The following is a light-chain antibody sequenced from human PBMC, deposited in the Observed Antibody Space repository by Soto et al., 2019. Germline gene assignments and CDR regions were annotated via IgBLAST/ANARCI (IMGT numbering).Light chain of an antibody. CDR1: QNIITW. CDR2: KAS. V-gene: IGKV1-5*03. Sequence: DIQMTQSPSTLSASVRDRVTITCRASQNIITWLAWYQQKPGKAPKLLIYKASSLESGVPSRFSGSGSGTEFTLTISSLQPDDFATYYCQRYNSYPLTFGGGTKVDIK. CDR3: QRYNSYPLT. J-gene: IGKJ4*02.